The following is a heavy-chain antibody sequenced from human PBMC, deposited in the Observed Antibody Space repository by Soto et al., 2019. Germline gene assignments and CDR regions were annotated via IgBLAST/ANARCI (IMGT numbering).Heavy chain of an antibody. J-gene: IGHJ3*02. CDR3: ARDRYSSGWSYDAFDI. V-gene: IGHV6-1*01. Sequence: SQTLSLTCVISGDSVSSNSAAWNWIRQSPSRGLEWLGRTYYRSKWYNDYAVSVKSRITINPDTSKNQFSLQLNSVTPEDAAVYYCARDRYSSGWSYDAFDICGQGTMVTVSS. CDR2: TYYRSKWYN. CDR1: GDSVSSNSAA. D-gene: IGHD6-19*01.